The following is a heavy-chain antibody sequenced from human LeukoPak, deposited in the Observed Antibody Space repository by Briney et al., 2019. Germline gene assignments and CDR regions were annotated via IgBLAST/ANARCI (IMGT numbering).Heavy chain of an antibody. D-gene: IGHD2-8*02. Sequence: ASVEVSCKVSGHTLTELSMHWVRQAPGKGLEWMGGFDPEDVETIYTQKFQGRVTMTEDTSTDTAYMELSSLSSEDTAVYYCATLGCTGGRCFDLWGQGTPVTVSS. CDR1: GHTLTELS. CDR2: FDPEDVET. CDR3: ATLGCTGGRCFDL. J-gene: IGHJ4*02. V-gene: IGHV1-24*01.